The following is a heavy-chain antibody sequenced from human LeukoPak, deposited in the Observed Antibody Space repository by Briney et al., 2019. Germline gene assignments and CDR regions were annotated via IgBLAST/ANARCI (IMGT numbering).Heavy chain of an antibody. Sequence: GGSLRLSCAGSGCTFSSYAMHWVRQAPGKGLEWVAVISYDGSNKYYADSVKGRFTISRDNSKNTLYLQMNSLRAEDTAVYYCARDWQQLAFDYWGQGTLVTVSS. D-gene: IGHD6-13*01. CDR1: GCTFSSYA. CDR2: ISYDGSNK. J-gene: IGHJ4*02. CDR3: ARDWQQLAFDY. V-gene: IGHV3-30*04.